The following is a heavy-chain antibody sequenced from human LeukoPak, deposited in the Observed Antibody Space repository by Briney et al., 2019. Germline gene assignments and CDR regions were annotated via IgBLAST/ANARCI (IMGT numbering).Heavy chain of an antibody. V-gene: IGHV1-2*04. CDR1: GYTFTGYY. D-gene: IGHD1-26*01. CDR2: INPNSGGT. J-gene: IGHJ4*02. CDR3: ARDYGGSYSSYFDY. Sequence: ASAKVSCKASGYTFTGYYMHWVRQAPGQGLEWMGWINPNSGGTNYAQKFQGWVTMTRDTSISTAYMELSRLRSDDTAVYYCARDYGGSYSSYFDYWGQGTLVTVSS.